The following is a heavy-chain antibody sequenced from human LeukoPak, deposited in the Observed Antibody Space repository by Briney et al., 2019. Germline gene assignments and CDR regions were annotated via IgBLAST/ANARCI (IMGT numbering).Heavy chain of an antibody. Sequence: GGSLRLSCAASGFTFSSYDMHWVRQAPGKGLEWVAFIRYDGSNKYYADSVKGRFTISRDNSKNTLYLQMNSLRAEDTAVYYCAKDCRYYDFWSGYFDYWGQGTLVTVSS. CDR1: GFTFSSYD. J-gene: IGHJ4*02. V-gene: IGHV3-30*02. D-gene: IGHD3-3*01. CDR2: IRYDGSNK. CDR3: AKDCRYYDFWSGYFDY.